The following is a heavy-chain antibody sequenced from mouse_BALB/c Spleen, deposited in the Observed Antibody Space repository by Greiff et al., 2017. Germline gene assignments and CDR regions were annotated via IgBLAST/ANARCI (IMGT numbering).Heavy chain of an antibody. Sequence: EVKLMESGGGLVQPGGSRKLSCAASGFTFSSFGMHWVRQAPEKGLEWVAYISSGSSTIYYADTVKGRFTISRDNPKNTLFLQMTSLRSEDTAMYYCARGIYYDYRYLDYWGQGTTLAVSS. D-gene: IGHD2-4*01. V-gene: IGHV5-17*02. CDR2: ISSGSSTI. CDR1: GFTFSSFG. CDR3: ARGIYYDYRYLDY. J-gene: IGHJ2*01.